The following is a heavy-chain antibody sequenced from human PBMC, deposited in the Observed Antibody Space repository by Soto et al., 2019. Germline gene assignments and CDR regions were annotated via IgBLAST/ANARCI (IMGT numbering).Heavy chain of an antibody. CDR2: IGPETGAT. Sequence: ASVKVACKASGYAFTGHYIHWVRQAPEQGPEWMGEIGPETGATRYAQKFQGRVTMTRDMSITTVYMELNNLSPDDTAVYYCGRGRSGQIVVFYWGQGTPVTVS. J-gene: IGHJ4*02. V-gene: IGHV1-2*02. CDR1: GYAFTGHY. D-gene: IGHD1-26*01. CDR3: GRGRSGQIVVFY.